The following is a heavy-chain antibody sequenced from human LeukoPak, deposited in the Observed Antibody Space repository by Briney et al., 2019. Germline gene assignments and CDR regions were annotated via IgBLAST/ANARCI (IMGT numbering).Heavy chain of an antibody. CDR2: ISASGART. J-gene: IGHJ5*02. CDR3: AKVGTYSDSSGYLKWFDP. CDR1: GFTFSSYA. D-gene: IGHD3-22*01. Sequence: GGSLRLSCAASGFTFSSYAMSWVRQAPGKGLDWVSTISASGARTYYADSVRGRFTISRDNSKDTLYLQMNSLRAEDTAVYYCAKVGTYSDSSGYLKWFDPWGQGTLVTVSS. V-gene: IGHV3-23*01.